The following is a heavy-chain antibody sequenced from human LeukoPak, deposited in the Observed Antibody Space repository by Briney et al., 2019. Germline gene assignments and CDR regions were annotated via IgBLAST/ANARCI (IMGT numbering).Heavy chain of an antibody. CDR2: TSYSGSTT. J-gene: IGHJ3*02. CDR1: GFTFSSYS. D-gene: IGHD5-12*01. Sequence: AGSLSLSCAASGFTFSSYSMNWVRHAPGGGLEWGSYTSYSGSTTYYEDSVKGRFTISRDNAKNSLYLQMTSLRAEDTAVYYCARGYSSYYPDAFDIWGQGTMVTVSS. V-gene: IGHV3-48*04. CDR3: ARGYSSYYPDAFDI.